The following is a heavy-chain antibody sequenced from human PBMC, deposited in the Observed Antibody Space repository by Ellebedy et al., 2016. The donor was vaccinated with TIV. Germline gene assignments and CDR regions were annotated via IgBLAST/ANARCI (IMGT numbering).Heavy chain of an antibody. CDR2: IYYSGST. D-gene: IGHD7-27*01. V-gene: IGHV4-61*01. Sequence: SETLSLXYTVSGGSVSSGSYYWSWIRQPPGKGLEWIGYIYYSGSTNYNPSLKSRVTISVDTSKNQFSLKLSSVTAADTAVYYCARSLGAFDIWGQGTMVTVSS. J-gene: IGHJ3*02. CDR1: GGSVSSGSYY. CDR3: ARSLGAFDI.